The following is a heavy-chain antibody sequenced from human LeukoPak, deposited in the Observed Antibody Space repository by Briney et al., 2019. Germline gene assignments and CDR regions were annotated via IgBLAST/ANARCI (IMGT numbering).Heavy chain of an antibody. J-gene: IGHJ4*02. CDR1: GFMFRSYG. CDR2: IWYDGSNK. V-gene: IGHV3-33*08. D-gene: IGHD5-18*01. Sequence: GGSLRLSCEASGFMFRSYGMHWVRQAPGKGLEWVAVIWYDGSNKYYTDSVKGRFTISRDNSNNTPYLQMNSLRVEDTAVYYCARGHVRGYSYGFGYWGQGSLVTVS. CDR3: ARGHVRGYSYGFGY.